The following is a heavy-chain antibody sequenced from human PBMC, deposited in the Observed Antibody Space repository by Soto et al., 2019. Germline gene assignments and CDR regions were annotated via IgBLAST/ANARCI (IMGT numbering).Heavy chain of an antibody. CDR2: ISSRSSYI. CDR3: ARDQRYDFWSGYYRDYGMDV. Sequence: PGGSLRLSCAASGFTFSSYTMNWVRQAPGKGLELVSSISSRSSYIYYADSVKGRFTISRDNAKISVYLQMNSLRAEDTAVYYCARDQRYDFWSGYYRDYGMDVWGQGTTVTV. CDR1: GFTFSSYT. J-gene: IGHJ6*02. D-gene: IGHD3-3*01. V-gene: IGHV3-21*06.